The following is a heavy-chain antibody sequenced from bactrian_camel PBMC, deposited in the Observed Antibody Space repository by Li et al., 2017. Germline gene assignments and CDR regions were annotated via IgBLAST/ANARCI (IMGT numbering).Heavy chain of an antibody. Sequence: VQLVESGGGSVQAGGSLTLSCAASQYIFSRCGMAWYRQAPGRARQLISSINSDGTTNYVDSVKGRFTISQDDTKNTLYLQMNSLKPEDTAEYSCSYCTRSGTCLSECHYWGQGTQVTVS. V-gene: IGHV3S53*01. CDR1: QYIFSRCG. J-gene: IGHJ4*01. D-gene: IGHD2*01. CDR3: SYCTRSGTCLSECHY. CDR2: INSDGTT.